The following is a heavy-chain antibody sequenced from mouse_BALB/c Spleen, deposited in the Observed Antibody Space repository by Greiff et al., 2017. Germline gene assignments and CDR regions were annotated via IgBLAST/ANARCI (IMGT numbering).Heavy chain of an antibody. CDR1: GYTFTSYW. D-gene: IGHD2-1*01. Sequence: QVQLQQPGAELVKPGASVKMSCKASGYTFTSYWMHWVKQRPGQGLEWIGVIDPSDSYTSYNQKFKGKATLTVDTSSSTAYMQLSSLTSEDSAVYYCTRSGYGNGDAMDYWGQGTSVTVSS. CDR2: IDPSDSYT. CDR3: TRSGYGNGDAMDY. V-gene: IGHV1S127*01. J-gene: IGHJ4*01.